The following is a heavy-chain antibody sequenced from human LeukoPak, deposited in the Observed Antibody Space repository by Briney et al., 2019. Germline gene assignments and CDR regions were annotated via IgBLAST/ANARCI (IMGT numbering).Heavy chain of an antibody. CDR3: ARSAFLVTAPGLYYFDY. D-gene: IGHD6-13*01. Sequence: SETLSLTCTVSGASISNYYWSWIRQPAGKGLEWIGHIYNSGSTNYNPSLKGRVTMSVATSKNQFSLHLSSVTAADTAVYYCARSAFLVTAPGLYYFDYWGQGTLVAVSS. CDR1: GASISNYY. CDR2: IYNSGST. V-gene: IGHV4-4*07. J-gene: IGHJ4*02.